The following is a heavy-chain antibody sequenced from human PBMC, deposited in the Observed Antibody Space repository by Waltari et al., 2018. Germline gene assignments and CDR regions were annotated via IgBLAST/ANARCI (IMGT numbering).Heavy chain of an antibody. J-gene: IGHJ3*01. CDR3: LKKNDEVYDRNGLVYDAFDV. CDR2: INWNSDSI. CDR1: GFTFDDYA. D-gene: IGHD3-22*01. Sequence: EVQLVESGGGLVHPGRSLRLSCAASGFTFDDYAMHWLRQAPGKGLEWVAGINWNSDSIGYGDSVKGRFTISRDNARNSLYLQMNSLTTEDTAVYYCLKKNDEVYDRNGLVYDAFDVWGQGTMVTVST. V-gene: IGHV3-9*01.